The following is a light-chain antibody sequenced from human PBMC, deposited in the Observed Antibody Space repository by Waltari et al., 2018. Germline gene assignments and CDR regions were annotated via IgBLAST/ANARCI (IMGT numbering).Light chain of an antibody. CDR1: SSNVGDNV. CDR2: RND. V-gene: IGLV1-44*01. CDR3: ATWDDRMNGHWV. Sequence: QSVLPQSPSASGTPGQRFPISCSGSSSNVGDNVVDWYQQLPGKAPKLLIYRNDQRPSGVPDRFSASKSGTSASLAISGLQSEDEADYYCATWDDRMNGHWVFGGGTKVTVL. J-gene: IGLJ3*02.